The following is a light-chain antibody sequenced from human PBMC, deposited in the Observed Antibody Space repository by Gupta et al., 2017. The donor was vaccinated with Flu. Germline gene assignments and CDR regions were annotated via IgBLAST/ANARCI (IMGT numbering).Light chain of an antibody. Sequence: EIVLTQSPGTLSLSPGEGDTLSCRASQTVSSSYLAWYQQKPGQAPRLLIYGASNRATGIPDRFGGSGSGTDFTLTISRLAPEDFAVYYCHQYVASPGFGQGTKVEIK. CDR1: QTVSSSY. J-gene: IGKJ1*01. CDR3: HQYVASPG. V-gene: IGKV3-20*01. CDR2: GAS.